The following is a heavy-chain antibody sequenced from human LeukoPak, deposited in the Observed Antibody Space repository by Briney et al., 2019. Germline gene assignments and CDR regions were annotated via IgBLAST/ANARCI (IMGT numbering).Heavy chain of an antibody. J-gene: IGHJ4*02. D-gene: IGHD4-17*01. CDR3: ARGGDYGDLRYFDY. Sequence: YPSETLSLTCTVSGGSISRYYWSWIRQPPGKGLEWIGYIYYSGNTNYNPSLKSRVTISVDTSKNQFSLKLNSVTAADTAVYYCARGGDYGDLRYFDYWGQGTLVTVSS. CDR2: IYYSGNT. V-gene: IGHV4-59*01. CDR1: GGSISRYY.